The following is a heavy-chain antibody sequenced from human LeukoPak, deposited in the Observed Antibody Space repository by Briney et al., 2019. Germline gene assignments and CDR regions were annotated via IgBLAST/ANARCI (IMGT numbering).Heavy chain of an antibody. Sequence: SETLALTCTVSGGSDSRGSYYWTWTRQPPGKGLEWIGYIYYSGSINYNPSLKSRLTISVDKSKNQFSLKLGSVTAADTAVYYCARHGVWGRDFDDWGQGTLVTVSS. CDR3: ARHGVWGRDFDD. D-gene: IGHD5-24*01. CDR2: IYYSGSI. V-gene: IGHV4-61*01. CDR1: GGSDSRGSYY. J-gene: IGHJ4*02.